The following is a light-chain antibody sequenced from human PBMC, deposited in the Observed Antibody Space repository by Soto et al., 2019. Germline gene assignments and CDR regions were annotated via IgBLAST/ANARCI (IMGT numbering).Light chain of an antibody. CDR3: QKLNGSPWK. CDR1: PPIASF. Sequence: IQFTQSPSSRSASVVERVTITFRASPPIASFLAWYQQKPGTAPKLLIYGASTLQSGVPSRFSGSRSGTGYTLTIASLQPEDFATYYCQKLNGSPWKFGQGTKVDIK. J-gene: IGKJ1*01. V-gene: IGKV1-9*01. CDR2: GAS.